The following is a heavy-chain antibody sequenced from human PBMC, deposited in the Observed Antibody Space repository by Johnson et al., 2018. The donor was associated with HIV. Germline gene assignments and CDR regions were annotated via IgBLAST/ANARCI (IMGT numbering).Heavy chain of an antibody. J-gene: IGHJ3*02. V-gene: IGHV3-13*01. CDR3: ARSGGCREAFDI. D-gene: IGHD5-24*01. CDR1: GFTFSSYD. CDR2: IGTAGDT. Sequence: VQLVESGGGLVQPGGSLRLSCAASGFTFSSYDMHWVRQATGKGLEWVSAIGTAGDTYYPGSVKGRFTISRENAKNSLYLQMNSLRAGDAAVYYCARSGGCREAFDIWGQGTMVTVSS.